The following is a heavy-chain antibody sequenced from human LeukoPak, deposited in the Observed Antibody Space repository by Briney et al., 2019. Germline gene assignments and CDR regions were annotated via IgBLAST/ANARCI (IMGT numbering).Heavy chain of an antibody. CDR3: AKVGENYGDYGHFQH. CDR1: GFTFSNYG. CDR2: IWYDGSNQ. J-gene: IGHJ1*01. D-gene: IGHD4-17*01. V-gene: IGHV3-33*06. Sequence: GGSLRLSCAASGFTFSNYGMHWVRQAPGKGLEWVSIIWYDGSNQFYADSVKGRFTISRDNSKNTLYLQMNSLRAEDTAVYYCAKVGENYGDYGHFQHWGQGTLVTVSS.